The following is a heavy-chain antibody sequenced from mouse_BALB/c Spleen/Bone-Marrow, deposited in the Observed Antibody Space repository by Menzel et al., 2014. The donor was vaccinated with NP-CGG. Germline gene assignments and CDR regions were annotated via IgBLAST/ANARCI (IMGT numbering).Heavy chain of an antibody. CDR2: INPSTGYT. CDR1: GYTFTSYW. CDR3: ARGNYEAMDY. V-gene: IGHV1-7*01. D-gene: IGHD2-1*01. J-gene: IGHJ4*01. Sequence: LQESGAELAKPGASVEMSCKASGYTFTSYWMHWVKQRPGQGLEWIGYINPSTGYTEYNQKFKDKATLTADKSSSXAYMQLSSLTSEDAAVYYCARGNYEAMDYWGQGTSVTVSS.